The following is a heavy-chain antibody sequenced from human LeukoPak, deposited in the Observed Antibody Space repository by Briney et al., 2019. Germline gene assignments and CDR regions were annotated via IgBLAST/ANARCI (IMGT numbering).Heavy chain of an antibody. CDR3: AKVVGDYVRGGYYYYMDV. Sequence: GGSLRLSCAASGFTFSSYGMSWVRQAPGKGLEWVSAISGSGGSTYYADSVKGRFTISRDNSKNTLYLQMNSLRAEDTAVYYCAKVVGDYVRGGYYYYMDVWGKGTTVTISS. J-gene: IGHJ6*03. V-gene: IGHV3-23*01. D-gene: IGHD4-17*01. CDR1: GFTFSSYG. CDR2: ISGSGGST.